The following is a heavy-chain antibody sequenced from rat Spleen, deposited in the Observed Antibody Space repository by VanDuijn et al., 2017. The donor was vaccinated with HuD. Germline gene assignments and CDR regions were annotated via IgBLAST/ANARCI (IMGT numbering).Heavy chain of an antibody. V-gene: IGHV2-43*01. CDR1: GFSLTSNH. J-gene: IGHJ2*01. CDR3: TRDQGGY. Sequence: QVQLKESGPGLVQPSQTLSLTCTVSGFSLTSNHVSWVRQPPGKGLEWMGGIWGDGSTDYNSALKSRLSISRDTSKSQVFLKMNSLQTDDTAIYFCTRDQGGYWGQGVMVTVSS. CDR2: IWGDGST.